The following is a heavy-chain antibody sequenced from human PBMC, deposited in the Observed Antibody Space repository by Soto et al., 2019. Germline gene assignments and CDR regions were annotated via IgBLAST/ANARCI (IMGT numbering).Heavy chain of an antibody. CDR1: GSSISSDNFY. CDR3: ARRNENYYYYGMDV. D-gene: IGHD1-1*01. J-gene: IGHJ6*02. CDR2: ISYSGNT. Sequence: PSETLSLTCTVSGSSISSDNFYWSWIRQHPGKGLEWIGYISYSGNTYYNPSLKSRVTISVDTSKNQFSLNLTSVTAADTAVYYCARRNENYYYYGMDVWGQGTTVTVSS. V-gene: IGHV4-31*03.